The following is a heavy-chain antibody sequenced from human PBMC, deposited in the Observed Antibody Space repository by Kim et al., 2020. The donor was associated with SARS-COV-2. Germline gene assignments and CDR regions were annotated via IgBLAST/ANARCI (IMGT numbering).Heavy chain of an antibody. CDR2: IYSSGVT. J-gene: IGHJ5*02. CDR3: VRDGSTNRENWFDP. CDR1: ADSTSYYY. Sequence: SETLSLTCDISADSTSYYYWSWIRQPAGKGLEWIGRIYSSGVTSYNPSLRGRVTMSLDTSRNQFSLRLTSVTAADTSVYYCVRDGSTNRENWFDPWGQGLLVTVSS. V-gene: IGHV4-4*07. D-gene: IGHD7-27*01.